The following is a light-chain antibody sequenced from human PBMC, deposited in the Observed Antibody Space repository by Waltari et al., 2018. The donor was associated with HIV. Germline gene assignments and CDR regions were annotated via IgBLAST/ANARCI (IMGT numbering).Light chain of an antibody. J-gene: IGKJ1*01. CDR2: GAS. CDR3: QQYHDSPQT. V-gene: IGKV1-8*01. CDR1: RDIDTH. Sequence: TRMTQSPPSVSAATGDTVTITCRASRDIDTHLAWYQHKPGSSPHLLIYGASTLQKGVPARFNGSGSGTSFSLTVTCLQSEDFATYFCQQYHDSPQTFGQGTTV.